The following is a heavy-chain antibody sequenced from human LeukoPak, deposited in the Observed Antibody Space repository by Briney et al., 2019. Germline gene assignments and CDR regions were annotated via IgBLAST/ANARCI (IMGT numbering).Heavy chain of an antibody. D-gene: IGHD3-10*01. V-gene: IGHV3-48*04. J-gene: IGHJ3*02. CDR2: IDTTSSTI. CDR1: GFTFSSYS. Sequence: PGGSLRLSCAASGFTFSSYSFNWVRQAPGKGLEWVSYIDTTSSTIYYADSVKGRFTTSRDNAKNSLYLQMNSLRVEDTAVYYCARVATMVRVPLDALDIWGQGTMVSVSS. CDR3: ARVATMVRVPLDALDI.